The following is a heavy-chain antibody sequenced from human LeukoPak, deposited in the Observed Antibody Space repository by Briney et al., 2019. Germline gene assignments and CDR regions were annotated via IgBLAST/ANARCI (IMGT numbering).Heavy chain of an antibody. CDR2: IIPILCIA. CDR3: ARNLRAYYYDSSGSFDY. D-gene: IGHD3-22*01. J-gene: IGHJ4*02. Sequence: SSVNVPHQPCLCTFRRYAIIWVRQAPRHALEWMGRIIPILCIANYAQNFQSRVTIAADKSTRTAYMELSSLRSEDTAVCYCARNLRAYYYDSSGSFDYWGQGTLVTVSS. CDR1: LCTFRRYA. V-gene: IGHV1-69*04.